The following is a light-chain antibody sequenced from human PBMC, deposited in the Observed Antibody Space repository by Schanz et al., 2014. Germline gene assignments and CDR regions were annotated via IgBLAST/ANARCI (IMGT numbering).Light chain of an antibody. CDR2: EVT. CDR3: GSYAGNINWV. Sequence: QSVLTQPASVSGSPGQSVTISCTGTSSDVGGYNYVSWYQHHPDKVPKLLIYEVTYRPSGVSNRFSGSKSGNTASLIVSGLQVEDEADYYCGSYAGNINWVFGGGTKLTVL. J-gene: IGLJ3*02. V-gene: IGLV2-14*01. CDR1: SSDVGGYNY.